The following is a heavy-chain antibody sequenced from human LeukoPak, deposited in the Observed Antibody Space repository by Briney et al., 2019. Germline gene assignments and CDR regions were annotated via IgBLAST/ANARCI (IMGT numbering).Heavy chain of an antibody. CDR3: ARDGHNGSPYATDV. CDR2: IWYDGSNE. J-gene: IGHJ6*02. Sequence: GGSLRLSCAASGFTFRSHGMHWVRQAPGKGLEWVAGIWYDGSNEDYADSVKGRFTISRDNSKNTLYLQMNSLRVEDTAVYYCARDGHNGSPYATDVWGQGTTVTVSS. V-gene: IGHV3-33*01. D-gene: IGHD2-8*01. CDR1: GFTFRSHG.